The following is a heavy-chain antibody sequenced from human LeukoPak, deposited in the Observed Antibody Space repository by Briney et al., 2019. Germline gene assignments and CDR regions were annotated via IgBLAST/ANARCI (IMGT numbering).Heavy chain of an antibody. CDR3: ARAWGDYYGMDV. J-gene: IGHJ6*04. D-gene: IGHD1-26*01. CDR2: IYYSGST. Sequence: SETLSLTCTVSGGSMSSGDYCWSWIRQPPGKGLEWIGYIYYSGSTYYNPSLKSRVTISVDTSKNQFSLKLSSVTAADTAVYYCARAWGDYYGMDVWGKGTTVTVSS. CDR1: GGSMSSGDYC. V-gene: IGHV4-30-4*01.